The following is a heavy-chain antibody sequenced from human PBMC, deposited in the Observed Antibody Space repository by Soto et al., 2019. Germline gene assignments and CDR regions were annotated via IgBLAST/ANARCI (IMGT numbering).Heavy chain of an antibody. Sequence: PSETLSLTCAVSGGSISSSNWWSWVRQPPGKGLEWIGEIYHSGSTNYNPSLKSRVTISVDKSKNQFSLKLSSVTAADTAVYYCARDAGEHYSSASYSVWFDPWGQGTLVTVSS. CDR1: GGSISSSNW. CDR3: ARDAGEHYSSASYSVWFDP. V-gene: IGHV4-4*02. D-gene: IGHD2-2*01. CDR2: IYHSGST. J-gene: IGHJ5*02.